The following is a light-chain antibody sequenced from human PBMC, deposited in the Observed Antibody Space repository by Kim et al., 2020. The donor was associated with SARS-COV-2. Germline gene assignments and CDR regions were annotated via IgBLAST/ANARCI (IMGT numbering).Light chain of an antibody. CDR1: SNHVGSYNY. V-gene: IGLV2-11*03. CDR2: DVT. CDR3: CSYAGSYTWV. J-gene: IGLJ3*02. Sequence: QSVTISCTGGSNHVGSYNYVSWYQQHPGKAPKLMIYDVTNRPSGVPDRFSGSKSGNTASLTISGLLAEDEADYYCCSYAGSYTWVFGGGTQLTVL.